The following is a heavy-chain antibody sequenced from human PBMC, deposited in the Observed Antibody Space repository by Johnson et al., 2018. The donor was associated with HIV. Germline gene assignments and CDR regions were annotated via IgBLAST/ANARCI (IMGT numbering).Heavy chain of an antibody. CDR3: AKDIAAAGTDAFDF. V-gene: IGHV3-9*01. CDR1: GFTFDDYA. D-gene: IGHD6-13*01. Sequence: VQLVESGGGVVRPGGSLRLSCAASGFTFDDYAMHWVRQAPGKGLEWVSGISWNSGSIGYADSVKGRFTISRDNAKNSLYLQMNSLRAEDTALYYCAKDIAAAGTDAFDFWGRGTMVTVS. J-gene: IGHJ3*01. CDR2: ISWNSGSI.